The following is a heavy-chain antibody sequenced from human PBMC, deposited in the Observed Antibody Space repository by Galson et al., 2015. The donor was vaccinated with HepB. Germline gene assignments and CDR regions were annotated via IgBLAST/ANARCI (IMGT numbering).Heavy chain of an antibody. D-gene: IGHD5-18*01. V-gene: IGHV3-23*01. CDR2: ISGHGDST. Sequence: SLRLSCAASGFAFDTHAMSWVRQAPGRGLEWISGISGHGDSTFYADSVKGRFTVSRDNSNYMLYLQMNSLRAEDAGLYFCAKGYGLFDSWGQGILVTVSS. CDR3: AKGYGLFDS. CDR1: GFAFDTHA. J-gene: IGHJ5*01.